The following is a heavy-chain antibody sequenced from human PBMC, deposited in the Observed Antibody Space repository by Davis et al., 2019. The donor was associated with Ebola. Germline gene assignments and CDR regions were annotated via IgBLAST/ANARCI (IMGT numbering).Heavy chain of an antibody. V-gene: IGHV4-59*08. Sequence: MPSETLSLTCTLSLGSIRRYYWSWIRQPPGKGLAWFGYISYSGSTNYNPSLKSRVTISVDTSKNQFSLKLSSVTAADTAVYYCARQSTYDSSGFDYWGQGTLVTVSS. CDR3: ARQSTYDSSGFDY. D-gene: IGHD3-22*01. CDR1: LGSIRRYY. CDR2: ISYSGST. J-gene: IGHJ4*02.